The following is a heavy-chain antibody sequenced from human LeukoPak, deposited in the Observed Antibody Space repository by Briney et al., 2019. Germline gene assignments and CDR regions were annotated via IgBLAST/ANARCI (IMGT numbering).Heavy chain of an antibody. J-gene: IGHJ6*02. CDR2: IYYSGST. Sequence: PSETLSLTCTVSGGSISSYYWSWIRQPPGKGLEWIGYIYYSGSTNYNPSLKSRVTISVDTSKNQFSLKLSSVTAADTAVYYYARELWFEYYYYGMDVWGQGTTVTVSS. CDR3: ARELWFEYYYYGMDV. D-gene: IGHD5-18*01. CDR1: GGSISSYY. V-gene: IGHV4-59*01.